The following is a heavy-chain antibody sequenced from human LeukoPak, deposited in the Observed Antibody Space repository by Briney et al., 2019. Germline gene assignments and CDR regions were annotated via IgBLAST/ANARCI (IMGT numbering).Heavy chain of an antibody. CDR1: GGSISSYY. V-gene: IGHV4-59*08. J-gene: IGHJ4*02. D-gene: IGHD5-24*01. CDR2: IYYSGST. Sequence: SETLSLTCTVSGGSISSYYWSWIRQPPGKGLEWIGYIYYSGSTNYNPSLKSRVTISVDTSKNQFSLKLSSVTAADTAVYYCARTGRDGYNGWGQGTLVTVSS. CDR3: ARTGRDGYNG.